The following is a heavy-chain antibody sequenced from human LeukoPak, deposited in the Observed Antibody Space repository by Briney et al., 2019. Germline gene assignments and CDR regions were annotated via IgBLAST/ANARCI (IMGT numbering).Heavy chain of an antibody. CDR1: GFTFSDHF. CDR2: SRNKAKSYTT. V-gene: IGHV3-72*01. Sequence: GGSLRLSCAVSGFTFSDHFLDWVRQAPGKGLEWVGRSRNKAKSYTTEYAASVKGRFTISRDDSKNSLYLQMNGLETEDTAVYYCVRVASVSGSDYLDYWGQGTLVTVSS. J-gene: IGHJ4*02. CDR3: VRVASVSGSDYLDY. D-gene: IGHD6-19*01.